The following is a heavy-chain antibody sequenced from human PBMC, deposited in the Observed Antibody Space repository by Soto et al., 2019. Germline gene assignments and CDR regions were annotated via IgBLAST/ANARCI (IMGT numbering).Heavy chain of an antibody. CDR2: INSDGSST. Sequence: EVQLVESGGGLVQPGGSLRLSCAASGFTFSNYWMHGVRQTPGKGLVWVSHINSDGSSTTYADSVKGRFTISRDNAKNTLYLQMNSLRAEDTAVYYCARDLSSMNWFDPWGQGTLVTVSS. V-gene: IGHV3-74*01. D-gene: IGHD3-22*01. J-gene: IGHJ5*02. CDR3: ARDLSSMNWFDP. CDR1: GFTFSNYW.